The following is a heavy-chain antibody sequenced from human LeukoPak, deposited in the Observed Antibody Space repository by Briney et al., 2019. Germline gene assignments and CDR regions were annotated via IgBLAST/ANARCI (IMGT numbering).Heavy chain of an antibody. V-gene: IGHV3-30-3*01. D-gene: IGHD7-27*01. J-gene: IGHJ4*02. CDR2: ISYDGSNK. Sequence: GRSLRLSCAASGFTFSSYAMHWVRQAPGKGLEWVAVISYDGSNKYYADSVKGRFTISRDNSKNTLYLQMNSLRAEDTAVYCCASTGAHFDYWGQGTLVTVSS. CDR1: GFTFSSYA. CDR3: ASTGAHFDY.